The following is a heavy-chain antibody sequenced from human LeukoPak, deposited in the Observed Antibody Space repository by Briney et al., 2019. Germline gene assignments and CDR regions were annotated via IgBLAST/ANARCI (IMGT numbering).Heavy chain of an antibody. Sequence: SGGSLRLSCAASGFTFSSYGMNWVRQAPGKGLEWVSAIRASGHSTYYAGSVKGRFTISRDNSKNALYLQMNSLTSEDTALYSCAKESEEEQLVGEAMFDHWGRGTLLTVSS. V-gene: IGHV3-23*01. CDR1: GFTFSSYG. J-gene: IGHJ2*01. CDR3: AKESEEEQLVGEAMFDH. D-gene: IGHD1-26*01. CDR2: IRASGHST.